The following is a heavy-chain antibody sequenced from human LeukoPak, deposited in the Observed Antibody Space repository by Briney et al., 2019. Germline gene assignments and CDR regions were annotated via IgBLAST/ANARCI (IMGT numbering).Heavy chain of an antibody. Sequence: GRSLRLSGAASGFTFNSYGIHWVRQAPGKGLERVAFLWYDGSNKYYADSVKGRFTISRDNYKNTLYLQMNSLRAEDTAVYYCARARTTRGFDYWGQGTLVTVSS. D-gene: IGHD4-17*01. CDR1: GFTFNSYG. CDR3: ARARTTRGFDY. J-gene: IGHJ4*02. V-gene: IGHV3-33*01. CDR2: LWYDGSNK.